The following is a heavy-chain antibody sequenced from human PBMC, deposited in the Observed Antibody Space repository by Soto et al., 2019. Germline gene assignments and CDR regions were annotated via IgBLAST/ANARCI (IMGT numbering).Heavy chain of an antibody. Sequence: SVNVSCKASGGTFSSYAISWVRQAPGQGLEWMGGIIPIFGTANYAQKFQGRVTITADESTSTAYMELSSLRSEDTAVYYCARNMIVVVTTGMDVWGQGTTVTVSS. CDR2: IIPIFGTA. CDR3: ARNMIVVVTTGMDV. D-gene: IGHD3-22*01. J-gene: IGHJ6*02. V-gene: IGHV1-69*13. CDR1: GGTFSSYA.